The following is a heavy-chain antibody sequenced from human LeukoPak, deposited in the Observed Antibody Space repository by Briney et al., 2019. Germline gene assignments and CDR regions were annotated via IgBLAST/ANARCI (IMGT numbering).Heavy chain of an antibody. J-gene: IGHJ4*02. CDR1: GGSFSGYY. V-gene: IGHV4-34*01. Sequence: PSETLSLTCAVYGGSFSGYYWSWIRQPPGKGLEWIGEISHSGSTNYNPSLKSRVTISVDTSKNQFSLKLSSVTAADTAVYYCATYYPFDYWGQGTLVTVSS. CDR2: ISHSGST. CDR3: ATYYPFDY. D-gene: IGHD3-22*01.